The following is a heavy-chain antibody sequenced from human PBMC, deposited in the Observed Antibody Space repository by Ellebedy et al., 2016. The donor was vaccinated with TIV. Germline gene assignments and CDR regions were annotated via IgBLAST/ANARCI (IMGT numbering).Heavy chain of an antibody. CDR1: GFSVSGYG. CDR2: ILYDGSYK. D-gene: IGHD3-22*01. V-gene: IGHV3-33*01. Sequence: GESLKISCAASGFSVSGYGMHWVRQAPGKGLEWLALILYDGSYKYYADSVKGRFTISRDNSKDTLYLQMNSLRAEDTAVYFCARSYDSSGYYRRGFDIWGQGTMVTVSS. CDR3: ARSYDSSGYYRRGFDI. J-gene: IGHJ3*02.